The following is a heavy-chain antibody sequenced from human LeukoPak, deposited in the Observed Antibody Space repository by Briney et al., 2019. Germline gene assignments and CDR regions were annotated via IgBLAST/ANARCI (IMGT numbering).Heavy chain of an antibody. Sequence: GGSLRLSCAASGFTVSSNYMSWVRQAPGKGLEWVSVIYSGGSTYYADSVKGRFTISRDNSKNTLYLQMNSLRAEDTAVYYCARDLIAVAGNDAFDIWGQGTMVTVSS. CDR1: GFTVSSNY. CDR2: IYSGGST. J-gene: IGHJ3*02. D-gene: IGHD6-19*01. V-gene: IGHV3-53*01. CDR3: ARDLIAVAGNDAFDI.